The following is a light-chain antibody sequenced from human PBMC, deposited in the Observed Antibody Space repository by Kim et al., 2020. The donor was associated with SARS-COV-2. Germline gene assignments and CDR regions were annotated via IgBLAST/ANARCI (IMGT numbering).Light chain of an antibody. V-gene: IGKV1-16*01. Sequence: VRVTFSARPGSGIRYDWAWFKQKQGKALKSLNYSASSLQVGVPSRFSGSGTGTDFTLSIISLQPEAFETYYCQQNNSYPPTFGQGTKVDIK. J-gene: IGKJ1*01. CDR2: SAS. CDR1: SGIRYD. CDR3: QQNNSYPPT.